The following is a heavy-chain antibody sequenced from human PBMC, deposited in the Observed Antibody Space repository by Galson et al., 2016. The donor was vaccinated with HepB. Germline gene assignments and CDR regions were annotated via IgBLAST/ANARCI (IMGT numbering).Heavy chain of an antibody. CDR2: VKRDGSER. J-gene: IGHJ4*02. CDR1: GFTFSGYS. CDR3: ARGANRGRPFDY. V-gene: IGHV3-7*03. Sequence: SLRLSCAASGFTFSGYSGNWVRQAPGKGLEWVANVKRDGSERYYVDSVKGRFTISRDNAKNSLFLQMNSLRVEDTAVYYCARGANRGRPFDYWGQGTLVTVSS. D-gene: IGHD3-10*01.